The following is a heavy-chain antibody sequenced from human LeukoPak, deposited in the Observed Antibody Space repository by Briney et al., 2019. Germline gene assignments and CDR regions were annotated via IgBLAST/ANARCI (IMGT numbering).Heavy chain of an antibody. J-gene: IGHJ4*02. V-gene: IGHV3-53*01. D-gene: IGHD6-19*01. Sequence: PGGSLRLSCAASGFSVSVNYMSWVRQAPGKGLEWVSVIYSGGSTDYADSVKGRFTISRDNSKNTLYLQMSSLRAEDTALYYCARDGGSGWSSGFLDHWGQGTLVTVSS. CDR2: IYSGGST. CDR1: GFSVSVNY. CDR3: ARDGGSGWSSGFLDH.